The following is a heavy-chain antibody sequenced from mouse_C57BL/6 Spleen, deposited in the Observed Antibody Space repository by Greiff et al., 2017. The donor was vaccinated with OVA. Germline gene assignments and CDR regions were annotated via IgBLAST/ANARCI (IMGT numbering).Heavy chain of an antibody. J-gene: IGHJ1*03. D-gene: IGHD1-1*01. Sequence: EVKLQESGGGLVQPGGSLKLSCAASGFTFSDYYMYWVRQTPEKRLEWVAYISNGGGSTYYPDTVQGRFTISRDNAKNTLYLQMSRLKSEDTAMYYCARRGYYYGSSYWYFDVWGTGTTVTVSS. CDR3: ARRGYYYGSSYWYFDV. CDR1: GFTFSDYY. CDR2: ISNGGGST. V-gene: IGHV5-12*01.